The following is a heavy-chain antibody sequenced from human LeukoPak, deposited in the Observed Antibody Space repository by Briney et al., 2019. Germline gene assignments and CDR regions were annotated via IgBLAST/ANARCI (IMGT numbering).Heavy chain of an antibody. Sequence: GGSLRLSCAASGFTFSSYWMSWVRQAPGKGLEWVANIKQDGSEKYYVDSVKGRFTISRDNATNSLYLQMDSLRAEDTAVYYCARGAGSGRNHFDYWGQGTLVTVSS. CDR1: GFTFSSYW. D-gene: IGHD6-19*01. V-gene: IGHV3-7*01. J-gene: IGHJ4*02. CDR2: IKQDGSEK. CDR3: ARGAGSGRNHFDY.